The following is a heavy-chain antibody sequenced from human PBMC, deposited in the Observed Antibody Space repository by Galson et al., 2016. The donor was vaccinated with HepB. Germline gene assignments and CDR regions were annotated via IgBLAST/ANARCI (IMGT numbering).Heavy chain of an antibody. CDR3: SNDVLRGSDYTVG. Sequence: SLRLSCAASGFSFSSYGMDWVRQAPGKGLEWVAVILYDGSNKYYADSVKGRFTISRDNSTNTLFLHMNSLRAEDTAVYYCSNDVLRGSDYTVGWGQGTLVTFSS. V-gene: IGHV3-30*18. J-gene: IGHJ4*02. D-gene: IGHD3-16*01. CDR1: GFSFSSYG. CDR2: ILYDGSNK.